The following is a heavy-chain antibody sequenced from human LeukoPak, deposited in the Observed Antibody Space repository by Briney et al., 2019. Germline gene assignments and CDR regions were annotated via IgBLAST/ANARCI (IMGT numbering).Heavy chain of an antibody. CDR3: VRDLIVGTTTRYLGFVHS. CDR2: IYHNGNT. V-gene: IGHV4-30-2*01. J-gene: IGHJ4*02. Sequence: SETLSLTCTVSGGSINRGAYSWSWIRQPPGKDLEWIGYIYHNGNTYYNPSLKSRVALSIDTSKNQFSLHLSSVTAVDTAMYYCVRDLIVGTTTRYLGFVHSWGQGTLVTVSS. CDR1: GGSINRGAYS. D-gene: IGHD1-26*01.